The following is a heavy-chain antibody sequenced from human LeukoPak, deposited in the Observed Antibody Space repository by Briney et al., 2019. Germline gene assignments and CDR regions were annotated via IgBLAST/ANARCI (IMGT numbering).Heavy chain of an antibody. J-gene: IGHJ4*02. CDR2: IHYSGST. CDR3: ARLTYCSGTYYPDY. D-gene: IGHD3-10*01. Sequence: ASETLSLTCSISGGSVSSSYYYWGWNRQPPGKGLEWIGRIHYSGSTYYNPSLKSRVTTSVDTSKNQFSLKLNSVTAADTAVYYCARLTYCSGTYYPDYWGQGTLVTVSS. CDR1: GGSVSSSYYY. V-gene: IGHV4-39*01.